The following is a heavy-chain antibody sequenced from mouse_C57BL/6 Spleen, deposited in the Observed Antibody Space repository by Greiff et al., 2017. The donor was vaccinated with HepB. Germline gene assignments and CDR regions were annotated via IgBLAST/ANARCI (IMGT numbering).Heavy chain of an antibody. Sequence: VQLQQSGAELARPGASVKLSCKASGYTFTSYGISWVKQSTGQGLEWIGEIYPRSGNTYYNEKFKGKATLTADKSSSTAYMELRSLTSEDSAVYFCARGRYYYGNYWGQGTSVTVSS. CDR3: ARGRYYYGNY. J-gene: IGHJ4*01. CDR2: IYPRSGNT. V-gene: IGHV1-81*01. CDR1: GYTFTSYG. D-gene: IGHD1-1*01.